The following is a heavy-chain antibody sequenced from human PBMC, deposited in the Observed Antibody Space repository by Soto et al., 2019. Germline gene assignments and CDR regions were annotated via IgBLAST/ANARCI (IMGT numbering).Heavy chain of an antibody. J-gene: IGHJ6*03. CDR2: INAGNGNT. Sequence: ASLTVSCTPSGYTFISYAIHCVRQAPGQTLEWMGWINAGNGNTKYSQKFQGRVTITRDTSASTAYMELSSLRSEDTAVYYCARGRVVVPAAQYYYYYIGGRGKVTTVTVSS. D-gene: IGHD2-2*01. CDR3: ARGRVVVPAAQYYYYYIGG. CDR1: GYTFISYA. V-gene: IGHV1-3*01.